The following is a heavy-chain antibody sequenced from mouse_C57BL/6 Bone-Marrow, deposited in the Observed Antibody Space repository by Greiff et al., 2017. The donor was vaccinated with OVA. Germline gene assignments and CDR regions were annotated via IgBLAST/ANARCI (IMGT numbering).Heavy chain of an antibody. CDR1: GYTFTSYW. CDR2: IDPSASET. Sequence: QVQLQQSGAELVRPGSSVKLSCKASGYTFTSYWMHWVKQRPIQGLEWIGNIDPSASETHYNQKVKDKATLTVDKSSSTAYMQLSSLTSEDSAVYYCAIYDYRWYWYFDVWGTGTTVTVSS. V-gene: IGHV1-52*01. CDR3: AIYDYRWYWYFDV. D-gene: IGHD2-4*01. J-gene: IGHJ1*03.